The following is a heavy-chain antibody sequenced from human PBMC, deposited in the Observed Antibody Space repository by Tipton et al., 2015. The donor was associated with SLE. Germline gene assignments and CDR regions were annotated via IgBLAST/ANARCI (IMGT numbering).Heavy chain of an antibody. Sequence: TLSLTCSVSGVSISTYFWSWIRQPPGKGLEWIGYIYDSGSTNSNPSLKSRVALSLDTSKNQISLNLNSVTAADTAVYYCARGMFDSRGYSNAFDMWSQGTLVTVSS. CDR2: IYDSGST. CDR3: ARGMFDSRGYSNAFDM. J-gene: IGHJ3*02. D-gene: IGHD3-22*01. V-gene: IGHV4-59*01. CDR1: GVSISTYF.